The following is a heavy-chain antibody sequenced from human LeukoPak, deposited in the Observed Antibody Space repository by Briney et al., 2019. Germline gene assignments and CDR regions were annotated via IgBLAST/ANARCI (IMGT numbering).Heavy chain of an antibody. J-gene: IGHJ4*02. CDR3: ASLQMCGSDLPWVLSFY. Sequence: GSVKDSLQGSGLTLYHYLMHWVAPAPGQGLEWMGWINPNSGGTNYAQKFQGRVTITADKSTSTAFLHLSIPTSEDTAVYCSASLQMCGSDLPWVLSFYWGEGTLVTVSS. D-gene: IGHD1-26*01. V-gene: IGHV1-2*02. CDR2: INPNSGGT. CDR1: GLTLYHYL.